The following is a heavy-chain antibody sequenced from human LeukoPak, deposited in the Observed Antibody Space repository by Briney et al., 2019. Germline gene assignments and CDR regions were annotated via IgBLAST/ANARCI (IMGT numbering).Heavy chain of an antibody. CDR1: GFTFSSYA. Sequence: PGRSLRLSCAASGFTFSSYAMHWVRQAPGKGLEWVAVISYDGSNKYYADSVKGRFTISRDNSKNTLYLQMNSLRAEDTAVYYCARGNMATIRKVFDYWGQGTLVTVSS. J-gene: IGHJ4*02. CDR2: ISYDGSNK. CDR3: ARGNMATIRKVFDY. V-gene: IGHV3-30-3*01. D-gene: IGHD5-12*01.